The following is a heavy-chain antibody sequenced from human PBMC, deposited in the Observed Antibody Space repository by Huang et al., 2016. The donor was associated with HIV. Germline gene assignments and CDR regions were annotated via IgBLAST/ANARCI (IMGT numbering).Heavy chain of an antibody. V-gene: IGHV7-4-1*02. Sequence: QVQLVQSGSELKKPGASVKVSCKASGYTVTSYAMNWVRQAPGKGFEGIGWINTTTGNPTYAQGVTGRFVFSLDTSVSTAYLQISSLKAEDTAVYYCARGLYSSSWAPFDYWGQGTLVTVSS. CDR3: ARGLYSSSWAPFDY. CDR1: GYTVTSYA. CDR2: INTTTGNP. J-gene: IGHJ4*02. D-gene: IGHD6-13*01.